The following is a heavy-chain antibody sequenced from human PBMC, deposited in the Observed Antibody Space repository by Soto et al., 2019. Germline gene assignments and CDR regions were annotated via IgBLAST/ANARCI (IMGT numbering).Heavy chain of an antibody. CDR3: ARAGTVLYSRFDP. V-gene: IGHV1-3*01. CDR2: INAGNGNT. J-gene: IGHJ5*02. CDR1: GYTFTSYA. D-gene: IGHD2-8*01. Sequence: ASVKVSCKASGYTFTSYAMHWVRQAPGQRLEWMGWINAGNGNTKYSQKFQGRVTITRDTSASTAYMELSSLRSEDTAVYYCARAGTVLYSRFDPWGQGTLVTVS.